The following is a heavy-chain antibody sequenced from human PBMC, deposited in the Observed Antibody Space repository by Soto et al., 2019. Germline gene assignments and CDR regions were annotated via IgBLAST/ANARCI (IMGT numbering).Heavy chain of an antibody. CDR1: GYTFTGYY. J-gene: IGHJ4*02. V-gene: IGHV1-2*04. D-gene: IGHD3-10*01. CDR3: ARDARGDEAPMDY. Sequence: QVQLVQSGAEVKKPGASVKVSCKASGYTFTGYYMHWVRQAPGQGLEWMGWINPNSGGTNYAQKFQGWVSMTRDTFISTVSRELSRLRSDDTAVYYCARDARGDEAPMDYWGQGTLVTVSS. CDR2: INPNSGGT.